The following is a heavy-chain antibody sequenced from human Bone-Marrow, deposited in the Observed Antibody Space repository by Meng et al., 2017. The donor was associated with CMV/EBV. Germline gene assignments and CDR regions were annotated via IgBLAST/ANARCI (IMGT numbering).Heavy chain of an antibody. D-gene: IGHD6-19*01. CDR1: GFNFANYA. CDR2: ISPSGVRT. J-gene: IGHJ4*02. Sequence: GESLKISCAASGFNFANYAMTWVRQAPGKGLEWVSTISPSGVRTHYADSVKGRFSISRDISKGTLFLEMSSLRAEDTAVYYCAKDHVAVTGIGPLFDSWGQGALVTVSS. CDR3: AKDHVAVTGIGPLFDS. V-gene: IGHV3-23*01.